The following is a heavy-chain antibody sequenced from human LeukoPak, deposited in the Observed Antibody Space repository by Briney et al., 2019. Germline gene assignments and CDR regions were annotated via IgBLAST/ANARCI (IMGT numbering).Heavy chain of an antibody. Sequence: PGGSLRLSCAASGFTFSSYWMHWVRQAPGKGLVWVSRIHSDGSSTSYADSVKGRFTISRDNAKNTLYLQMNSLRAEDTAVYYCARDAPYSSGWYPYFQHWGQGTLVTVSS. CDR1: GFTFSSYW. D-gene: IGHD6-19*01. CDR2: IHSDGSST. CDR3: ARDAPYSSGWYPYFQH. J-gene: IGHJ1*01. V-gene: IGHV3-74*01.